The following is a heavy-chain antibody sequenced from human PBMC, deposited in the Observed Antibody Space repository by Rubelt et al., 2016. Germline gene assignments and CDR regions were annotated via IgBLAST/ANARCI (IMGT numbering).Heavy chain of an antibody. Sequence: QVQLQESGPGLVKPSETLSLTCSVSGGSISSYYWSWIRQPPGKGLEWIGYFFYTGSTSYNPSLRNRATISVDTSKNQVFLKLSSVTAADTAVYYCARGELIVVAHDAFDIWGQGTMVTVSS. V-gene: IGHV4-59*12. CDR2: FFYTGST. CDR1: GGSISSYY. D-gene: IGHD3-22*01. CDR3: ARGELIVVAHDAFDI. J-gene: IGHJ3*02.